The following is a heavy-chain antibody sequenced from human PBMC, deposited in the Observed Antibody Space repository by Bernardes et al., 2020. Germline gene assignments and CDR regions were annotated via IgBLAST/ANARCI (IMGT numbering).Heavy chain of an antibody. J-gene: IGHJ4*03. D-gene: IGHD1-26*01. Sequence: VGSLRLSCAASGFIFSSFPMTWVRQAPGKGLEWVSVISESGDNTYYADSVKGRFTISRDNSKSTLYLQMNSLRAEDTAIYYCAKKGATTKDFDVWGQGTLVAVSS. V-gene: IGHV3-23*01. CDR1: GFIFSSFP. CDR2: ISESGDNT. CDR3: AKKGATTKDFDV.